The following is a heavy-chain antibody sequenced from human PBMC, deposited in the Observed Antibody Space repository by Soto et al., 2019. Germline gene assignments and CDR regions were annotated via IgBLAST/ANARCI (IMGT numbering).Heavy chain of an antibody. J-gene: IGHJ4*02. Sequence: ASLKVSCKVSGYTLTELSMHWVRQAPGKGLEWMGGFDPEDGETIYAQKFQGRVTMTEDTSTDTAYMELSSLRSEDTAVYYCATDQVGYSGSYYDYWGQGTLVTVSS. CDR2: FDPEDGET. V-gene: IGHV1-24*01. CDR1: GYTLTELS. CDR3: ATDQVGYSGSYYDY. D-gene: IGHD1-26*01.